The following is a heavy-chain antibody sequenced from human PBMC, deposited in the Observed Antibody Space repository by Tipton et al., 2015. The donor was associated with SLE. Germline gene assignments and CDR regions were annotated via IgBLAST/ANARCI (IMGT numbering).Heavy chain of an antibody. CDR1: GGSISSGGYY. D-gene: IGHD3-22*01. Sequence: TLSLTCTVSGGSISSGGYYWSWIRQHPGKGLEWIGYIYYSGSTYYNPSLKSRVTISVDTSKNQFSLKLSSVTAADTAVYYCARDTRGYYDSSGYFDYWGQGTLVTVSS. CDR3: ARDTRGYYDSSGYFDY. V-gene: IGHV4-31*03. CDR2: IYYSGST. J-gene: IGHJ4*02.